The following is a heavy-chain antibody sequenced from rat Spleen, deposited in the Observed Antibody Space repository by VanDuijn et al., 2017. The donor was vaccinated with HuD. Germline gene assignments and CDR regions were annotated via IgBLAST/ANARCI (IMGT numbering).Heavy chain of an antibody. V-gene: IGHV2S63*01. CDR3: TSLYYSSLDY. D-gene: IGHD1-2*01. CDR1: GFSLTDYS. J-gene: IGHJ2*01. Sequence: VQLKESGPGLVQPSQTLSLTCTVSGFSLTDYSVHWVRQPPGKGLEWMGVMWSGGSTAYNSALKSRLSISRDKSKSQVFLKINSLQTEDTAIYYCTSLYYSSLDYWGQGVVVTVSS. CDR2: MWSGGST.